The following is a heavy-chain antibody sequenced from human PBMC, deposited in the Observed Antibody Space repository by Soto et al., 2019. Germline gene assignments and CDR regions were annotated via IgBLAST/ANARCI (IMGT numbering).Heavy chain of an antibody. V-gene: IGHV3-21*01. Sequence: GGSLSLSCAASGFPFSSYSMNWVRQAPGKGLEWVSSISSSSSYIYYADSVKGRFTISRDNAKNSLYLQMNSLRAEDTAVYYCARDRRYYDSSGYWESAFDIWGQGTMVTVSS. J-gene: IGHJ3*02. CDR2: ISSSSSYI. D-gene: IGHD3-22*01. CDR3: ARDRRYYDSSGYWESAFDI. CDR1: GFPFSSYS.